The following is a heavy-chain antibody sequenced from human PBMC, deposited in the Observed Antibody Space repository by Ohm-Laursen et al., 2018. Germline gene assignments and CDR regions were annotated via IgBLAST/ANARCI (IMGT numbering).Heavy chain of an antibody. D-gene: IGHD4-23*01. V-gene: IGHV1-2*02. CDR3: AREGHTNSDTPLDY. J-gene: IGHJ4*02. CDR2: INPNSGGT. CDR1: GYTFSGNC. Sequence: SSVKVSCKASGYTFSGNCLHWVRQAPGQGLEWMGWINPNSGGTNYAQKFQGRVTMTRDTSISTAYMELSRLRSDDTAVYYCAREGHTNSDTPLDYWGQGTLVTVSS.